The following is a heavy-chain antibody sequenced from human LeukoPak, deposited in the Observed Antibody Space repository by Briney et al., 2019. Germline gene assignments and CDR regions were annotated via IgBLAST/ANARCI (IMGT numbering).Heavy chain of an antibody. J-gene: IGHJ4*02. CDR2: IPDSGSYS. CDR3: VRGDSRDY. CDR1: GLTFSTFT. Sequence: PGGSLRLSCAASGLTFSTFTMNWVRQAPGKGLEWVSSIPDSGSYSHHADSVKGRFTISRDNAKNSLYLDMDSLGAEDTAVYYCVRGDSRDYWGQGTLVTVSS. V-gene: IGHV3-21*01. D-gene: IGHD6-13*01.